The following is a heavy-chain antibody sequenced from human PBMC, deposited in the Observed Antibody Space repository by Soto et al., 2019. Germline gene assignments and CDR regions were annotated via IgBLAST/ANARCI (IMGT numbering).Heavy chain of an antibody. CDR3: ARLYSSGWPRSYFDY. V-gene: IGHV1-18*01. J-gene: IGHJ4*02. CDR1: GYTFTRFG. Sequence: QVQLVQSGAEVKKPGSSVKVSCKASGYTFTRFGIGWVRQAPGQGLECMGWISAFHGSTNYAQKFQGRVTMTTDTPTSTAYMDLRSLRSDDTAVYYCARLYSSGWPRSYFDYWGQGTLVTVSS. D-gene: IGHD6-19*01. CDR2: ISAFHGST.